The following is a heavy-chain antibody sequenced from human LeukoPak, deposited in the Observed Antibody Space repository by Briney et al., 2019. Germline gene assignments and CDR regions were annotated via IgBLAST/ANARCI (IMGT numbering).Heavy chain of an antibody. CDR3: ARDEGITYYDILTGYYKRDDAFDI. V-gene: IGHV3-21*01. Sequence: GGSLRLSCAASGFTFSSYSMNWVRQAPGKGLEWVSSISSSSSYIYYADSVKGRFTISRDNAKNSLYLQMNSLRAEDTAVYYCARDEGITYYDILTGYYKRDDAFDIWGQGTMVTVSS. CDR1: GFTFSSYS. J-gene: IGHJ3*02. D-gene: IGHD3-9*01. CDR2: ISSSSSYI.